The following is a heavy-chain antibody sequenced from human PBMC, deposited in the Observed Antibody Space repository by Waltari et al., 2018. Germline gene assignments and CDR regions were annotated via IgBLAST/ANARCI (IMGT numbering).Heavy chain of an antibody. CDR2: IYYSGST. D-gene: IGHD5-12*01. Sequence: QVQLQESGPGLVKPSETLSLTCTVSGGSISSHYWTWIRQPPGKGLEWIGYIYYSGSTNYNPSLKSRVTISVDTSKNQFSLKLSSVTAADTAVYYCARDLATGYGMDVWGQGTTVTVSS. CDR3: ARDLATGYGMDV. J-gene: IGHJ6*02. CDR1: GGSISSHY. V-gene: IGHV4-59*11.